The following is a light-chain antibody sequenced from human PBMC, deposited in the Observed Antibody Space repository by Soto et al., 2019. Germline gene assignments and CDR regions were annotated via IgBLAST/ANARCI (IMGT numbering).Light chain of an antibody. V-gene: IGKV3-20*01. Sequence: GCTKTQDTGALSPVERALLSCRASQSVSSSYLAWYQQKPGQAPRLLIYDTSSRATGVPDRFSGSGSGTDFTLTISRLEPEDFAVYYCQQYGSSPPTFG. CDR3: QQYGSSPPT. J-gene: IGKJ2*01. CDR2: DTS. CDR1: QSVSSSY.